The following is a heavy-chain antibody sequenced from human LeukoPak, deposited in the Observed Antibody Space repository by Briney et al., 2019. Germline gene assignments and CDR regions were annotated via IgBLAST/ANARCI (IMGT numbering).Heavy chain of an antibody. V-gene: IGHV3-66*01. J-gene: IGHJ6*03. CDR1: GFTFSSYD. Sequence: GGSLRLSCAASGFTFSSYDMHWVRQATGKGLEWVSVTYSDGSTYYADSVKGRFTISRDNSKNTLYLQMNSLRAEDTAVYYCARVDYYYYYMDVWGKGTTVTISS. CDR3: ARVDYYYYYMDV. CDR2: TYSDGST.